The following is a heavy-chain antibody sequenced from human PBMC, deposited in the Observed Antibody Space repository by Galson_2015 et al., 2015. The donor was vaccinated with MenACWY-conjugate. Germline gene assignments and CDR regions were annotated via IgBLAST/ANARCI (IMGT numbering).Heavy chain of an antibody. CDR1: GGTFSSYA. J-gene: IGHJ4*02. CDR2: MAPIFGSP. Sequence: QSGAEVKKPGESLKVSCTASGGTFSSYAINWVRQAPGQGLEWMGGMAPIFGSPNYAQRFQGRVTITADEFTTTAFMELSSLTSEDTAVYYCASRSKSIAVAAPLDYWGQGTLVTVSS. V-gene: IGHV1-69*01. CDR3: ASRSKSIAVAAPLDY. D-gene: IGHD6-19*01.